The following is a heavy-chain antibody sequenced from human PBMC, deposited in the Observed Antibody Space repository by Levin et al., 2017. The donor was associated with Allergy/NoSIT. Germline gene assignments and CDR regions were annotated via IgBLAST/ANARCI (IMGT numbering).Heavy chain of an antibody. Sequence: SGPTLVKPTQTLTLTCTFSGFSFSTSGVAVGWILQPPGQALEWLAHVYWNDDKYYNSFLKNRLIITKDTSKNQVVRTVTNVDPVDTATYYCAHLNAITWFYYDFWRLGTLVTVST. CDR3: AHLNAITWFYYDF. CDR2: VYWNDDK. J-gene: IGHJ4*02. D-gene: IGHD2/OR15-2a*01. V-gene: IGHV2-5*01. CDR1: GFSFSTSGVA.